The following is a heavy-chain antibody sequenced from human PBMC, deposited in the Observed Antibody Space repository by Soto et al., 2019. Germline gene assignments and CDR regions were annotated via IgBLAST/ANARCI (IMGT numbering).Heavy chain of an antibody. J-gene: IGHJ6*02. CDR1: GYSFPSQW. CDR3: VRLAKRTTSSYDHSYGMDV. CDR2: IYPADSDT. V-gene: IGHV5-51*01. Sequence: GESLKISCKGSGYSFPSQWIAWVRQTPGKGLEWMGSIYPADSDTRYSPSIQGQVIISADKSIRTAYLEWSSLTASDSAMYYCVRLAKRTTSSYDHSYGMDVWGQGTTVTVSS.